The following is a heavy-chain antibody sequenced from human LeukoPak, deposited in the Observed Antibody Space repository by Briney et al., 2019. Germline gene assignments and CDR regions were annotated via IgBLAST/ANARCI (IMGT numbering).Heavy chain of an antibody. Sequence: GGSLRLSCAASGFTLTKYWMTWVRQAPGKGLEWVANIKQDGSERNYVDTVKGRFIISRDNAKNLLYLQMNSRRAEDTAVYYCARENWAPYDWGQGTLITVSS. CDR3: ARENWAPYD. V-gene: IGHV3-7*01. CDR1: GFTLTKYW. CDR2: IKQDGSER. D-gene: IGHD3-3*01. J-gene: IGHJ4*02.